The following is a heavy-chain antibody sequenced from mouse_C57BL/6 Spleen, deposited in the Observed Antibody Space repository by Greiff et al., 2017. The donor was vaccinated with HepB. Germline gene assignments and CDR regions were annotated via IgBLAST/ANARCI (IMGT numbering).Heavy chain of an antibody. CDR3: ARCRSGSSYYYAMDY. CDR1: GYTFTSYW. D-gene: IGHD1-1*01. J-gene: IGHJ4*01. V-gene: IGHV1-69*01. CDR2: IDPSDSYT. Sequence: QVQLQQPGAELVMPGASVKLSCKASGYTFTSYWMNWVKQRPGQGLEWIGEIDPSDSYTNYNQKFKGKSTLTVDKSSSTAYMQLSSLTSEDSAVYYCARCRSGSSYYYAMDYWGQGTSVTVSS.